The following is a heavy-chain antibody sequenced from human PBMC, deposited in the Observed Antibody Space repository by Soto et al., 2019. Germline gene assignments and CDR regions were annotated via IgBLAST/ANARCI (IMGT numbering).Heavy chain of an antibody. CDR2: IDTSGSST. V-gene: IGHV3-74*01. CDR1: GFIFTNFW. J-gene: IGHJ4*02. Sequence: XGSLRLSCEASGFIFTNFWMHWVRQVPGKGLVWVSRIDTSGSSTSYADSVKGRFTISRDNAKNTVSLQMNSLRAEDTGVYYCAKDSWYFDLWSQGSLVTVSS. CDR3: AKDSWYFDL. D-gene: IGHD6-13*01.